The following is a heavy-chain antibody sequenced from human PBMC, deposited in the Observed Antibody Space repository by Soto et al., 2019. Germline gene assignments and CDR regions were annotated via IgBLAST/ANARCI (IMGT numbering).Heavy chain of an antibody. J-gene: IGHJ6*02. CDR3: TRIGAMSTWDGMDV. Sequence: QVTLKESGPVLVKPTETLPLTCSVSGFSLSNARMGVNWIRQPPGKALEWLAHIFSNDEKSYSSSLNSRLTISKDTSKRQVVLSMTDMDPSDTATYYCTRIGAMSTWDGMDVWGQGTTVAGSS. CDR2: IFSNDEK. CDR1: GFSLSNARMG. V-gene: IGHV2-26*01. D-gene: IGHD3-16*01.